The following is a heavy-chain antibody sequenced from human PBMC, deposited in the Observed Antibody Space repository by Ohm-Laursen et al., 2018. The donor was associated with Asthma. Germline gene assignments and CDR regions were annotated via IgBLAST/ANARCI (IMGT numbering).Heavy chain of an antibody. CDR3: ARNVMEWYLPAFDF. CDR1: GFTFSSYG. J-gene: IGHJ4*02. V-gene: IGHV3-30*03. D-gene: IGHD3-3*01. CDR2: ISYDGSNK. Sequence: SLRLSCAASGFTFSSYGMHWVRQAPGKGLEWVAVISYDGSNKYYADSVKGRFTISRDNSKNTLYLQMNSLRAEDTAVYYCARNVMEWYLPAFDFWGQGTLVTVSS.